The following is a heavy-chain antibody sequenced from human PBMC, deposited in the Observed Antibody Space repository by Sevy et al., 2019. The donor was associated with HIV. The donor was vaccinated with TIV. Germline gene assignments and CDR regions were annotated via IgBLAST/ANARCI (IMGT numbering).Heavy chain of an antibody. CDR1: GGTFSSYA. V-gene: IGHV1-69*13. J-gene: IGHJ6*02. CDR2: IIPIFGTA. Sequence: ASVKVSCKASGGTFSSYAISWVRQAPGQGLEWMGGIIPIFGTANYAQKFQGRVTITADESTSTAYMELRSLRSEDTAVYYCARSGYCSSTSCYTTYYYGMDVWGQGTTVTVSS. CDR3: ARSGYCSSTSCYTTYYYGMDV. D-gene: IGHD2-2*02.